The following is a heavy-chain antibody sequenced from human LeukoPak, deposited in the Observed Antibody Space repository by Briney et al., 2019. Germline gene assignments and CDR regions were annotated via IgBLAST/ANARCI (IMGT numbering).Heavy chain of an antibody. Sequence: SCKASGYTFTSYGISWIRQPAGKGLEWIGRISSTGRTDYNPSLTSRVTISIDTSKNQLSMQLNSVTAADTAVYYCAKGAGLPWFDPWGQGTLVTVSS. J-gene: IGHJ5*02. CDR3: AKGAGLPWFDP. D-gene: IGHD6-19*01. CDR1: GYTFTSYG. CDR2: ISSTGRT. V-gene: IGHV4-61*02.